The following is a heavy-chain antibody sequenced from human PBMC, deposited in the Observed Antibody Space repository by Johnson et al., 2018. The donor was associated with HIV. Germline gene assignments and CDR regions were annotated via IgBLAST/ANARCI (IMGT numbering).Heavy chain of an antibody. CDR3: TKFVGYCSGGGCNTPGDV. CDR1: GFTLGGSP. CDR2: IRNKANSYAT. V-gene: IGHV3-73*02. D-gene: IGHD2-15*01. Sequence: VQLLESGGGLVQPGGSLKLSCAASGFTLGGSPMHWVRQASGKGLEWIGHIRNKANSYATEYAASVKGRFTISRDDSHNTAYLQMNSLTTEDTATYYCTKFVGYCSGGGCNTPGDVWGQGTMVTVSS. J-gene: IGHJ3*01.